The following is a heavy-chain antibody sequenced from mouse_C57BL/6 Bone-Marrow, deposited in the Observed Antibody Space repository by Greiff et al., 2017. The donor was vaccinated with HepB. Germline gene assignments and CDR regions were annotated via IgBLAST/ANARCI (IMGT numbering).Heavy chain of an antibody. D-gene: IGHD1-1*01. V-gene: IGHV1-54*01. CDR3: PRSATVVATPFDY. Sequence: QVQLQQSGAELVRPGTSVKVSCKASGYAFTNYLIEWVKQRPGQGLEWIGVINPGSGGTNYNEKFKGKATLTADKSSSTAYMQLSSLTSEDSAVYFCPRSATVVATPFDYWGQGTTLTVSS. CDR2: INPGSGGT. J-gene: IGHJ2*01. CDR1: GYAFTNYL.